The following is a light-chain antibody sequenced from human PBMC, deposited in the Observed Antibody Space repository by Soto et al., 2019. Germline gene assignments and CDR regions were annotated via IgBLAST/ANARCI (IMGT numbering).Light chain of an antibody. V-gene: IGKV1-39*01. CDR1: QSISKN. CDR2: AAS. J-gene: IGKJ2*01. Sequence: EMTQSPSSLSASVGDRVTITCRASQSISKNLNWYQFKPGKATKLLIYAASNLQSGVPSTFSGSGFGTDFALTIFSLQPEDSATYYSQKSYGPPNTCGLGTKLEIK. CDR3: QKSYGPPNT.